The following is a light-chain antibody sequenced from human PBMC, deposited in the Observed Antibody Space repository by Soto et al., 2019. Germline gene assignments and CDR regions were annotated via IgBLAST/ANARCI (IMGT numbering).Light chain of an antibody. CDR3: QQYGSSPGT. Sequence: PGERATFSCGASQSVSSNYLAWYQQKPGQAPRLLIYGASSRATGIPDRFSGSGSGTDFTLTISRLEPEDFAVYYCQQYGSSPGTFGQGTKLEIK. V-gene: IGKV3-20*01. CDR1: QSVSSNY. J-gene: IGKJ2*01. CDR2: GAS.